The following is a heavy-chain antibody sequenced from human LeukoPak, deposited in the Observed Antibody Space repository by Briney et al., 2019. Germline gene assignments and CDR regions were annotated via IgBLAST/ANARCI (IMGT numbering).Heavy chain of an antibody. CDR3: ARTQWELLLLDY. J-gene: IGHJ4*02. V-gene: IGHV4-59*01. CDR1: GGSFSGYY. D-gene: IGHD1-26*01. CDR2: IYYSGST. Sequence: SETLSLTCAVYGGSFSGYYWSWIRQPPGKGLEWIGYIYYSGSTNYNPSLKSRVTISVDTSKNQFSLELSSVTAADTAVYYCARTQWELLLLDYWGQGTLVTVSS.